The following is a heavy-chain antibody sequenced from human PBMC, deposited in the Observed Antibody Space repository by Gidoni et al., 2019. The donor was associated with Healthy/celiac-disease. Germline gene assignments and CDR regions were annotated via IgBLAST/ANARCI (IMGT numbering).Heavy chain of an antibody. D-gene: IGHD6-13*01. J-gene: IGHJ6*02. CDR3: AKEHQQLALGGMDV. V-gene: IGHV3-9*01. CDR2: ISWNSGSI. Sequence: EVQLVESGGGLVQPGRSLRLSCAASGFTFDDYAMHWVRQAPGKGLEWVSGISWNSGSIGYADSVKGRFTISRDNAKNSLYLQMNSLRAEDTALYYCAKEHQQLALGGMDVWGQGTTVTVSS. CDR1: GFTFDDYA.